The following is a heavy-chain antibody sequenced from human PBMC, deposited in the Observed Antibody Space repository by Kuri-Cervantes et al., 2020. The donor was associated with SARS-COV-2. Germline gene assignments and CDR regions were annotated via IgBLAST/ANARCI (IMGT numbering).Heavy chain of an antibody. CDR3: ARARFDAFDI. CDR2: ISGSGGST. Sequence: SCKASGFTFSSYAMSWVRQAPGKGLEWVSAISGSGGSTYYADSVKGRFTISRDNSKNTLYLQMNGLRAEDTAVYYCARARFDAFDIWGQGTMVTVSS. D-gene: IGHD4-17*01. V-gene: IGHV3-23*01. J-gene: IGHJ3*02. CDR1: GFTFSSYA.